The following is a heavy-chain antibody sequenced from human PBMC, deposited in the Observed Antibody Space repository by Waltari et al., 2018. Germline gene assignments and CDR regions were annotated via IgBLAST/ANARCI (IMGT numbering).Heavy chain of an antibody. V-gene: IGHV3-30*02. CDR1: GFTFSSYG. CDR2: IRYDGSNK. CDR3: AKDLGDSSELYYFYY. D-gene: IGHD3-22*01. J-gene: IGHJ4*02. Sequence: QVQLVESGGGVVQPGGSLRLSCAASGFTFSSYGMHWVRQAPGKGLEWVAFIRYDGSNKYYADSVKGRFTISRDNSKNTLYLQMNSLRAEDTAVYYCAKDLGDSSELYYFYYWGQGTLVTVSS.